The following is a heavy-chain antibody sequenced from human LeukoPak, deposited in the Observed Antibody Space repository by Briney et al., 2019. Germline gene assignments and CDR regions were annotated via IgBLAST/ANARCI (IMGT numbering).Heavy chain of an antibody. CDR1: GFTFSSYS. CDR3: ARAPNYAPGFDY. J-gene: IGHJ4*02. CDR2: ISSSSSYI. V-gene: IGHV3-21*01. D-gene: IGHD1-7*01. Sequence: GWSLRLSCAASGFTFSSYSMNWVRQAPGKGLEWVSSISSSSSYIYYAESVKGRFTISRDNAKNSLYLQMNNLRAEDTAVYYCARAPNYAPGFDYWGEGTLVTVSS.